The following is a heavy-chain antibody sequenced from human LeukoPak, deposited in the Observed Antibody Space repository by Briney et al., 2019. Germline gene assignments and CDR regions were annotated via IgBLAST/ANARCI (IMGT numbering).Heavy chain of an antibody. Sequence: GGSLRLSCAASGFIFSSYCMRWVRQAPGKGLEWVSFIYSGGSTYYAISVKGRFTISRANSKNTMYLQMTSLRAEDTAVYYCARDPSGYWGQGTLVTVSS. CDR1: GFIFSSYC. CDR3: ARDPSGY. J-gene: IGHJ4*02. CDR2: IYSGGST. D-gene: IGHD6-25*01. V-gene: IGHV3-53*01.